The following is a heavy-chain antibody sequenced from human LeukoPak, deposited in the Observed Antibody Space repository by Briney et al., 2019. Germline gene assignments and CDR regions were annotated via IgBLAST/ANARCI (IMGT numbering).Heavy chain of an antibody. J-gene: IGHJ5*02. D-gene: IGHD4-17*01. CDR1: GGTFSSYA. CDR3: ARDVHGDYGSGWFDP. Sequence: AASVKVSCKASGGTFSSYAISWVRQAPGQGLEWMGRIIPIFGTANYAQKFQGRVTITTDESTSTAYMELSSLRSEDTAVYYCARDVHGDYGSGWFDPWGQGTLVSVSS. V-gene: IGHV1-69*05. CDR2: IIPIFGTA.